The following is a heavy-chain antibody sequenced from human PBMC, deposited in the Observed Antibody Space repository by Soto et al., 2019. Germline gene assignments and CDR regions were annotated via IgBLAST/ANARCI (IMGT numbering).Heavy chain of an antibody. CDR2: MNPNSGNT. J-gene: IGHJ6*02. Sequence: QVQLVQSGAEVKKPGASVKVSCKASGYTFTSYDINWVRQATGQGLEWMGWMNPNSGNTGYAQKFPGRVTMTRNTSISTAYMELSSLRSAEPAVYYCAREKTSYGIDAWGQASTITVSS. CDR3: AREKTSYGIDA. V-gene: IGHV1-8*01. CDR1: GYTFTSYD.